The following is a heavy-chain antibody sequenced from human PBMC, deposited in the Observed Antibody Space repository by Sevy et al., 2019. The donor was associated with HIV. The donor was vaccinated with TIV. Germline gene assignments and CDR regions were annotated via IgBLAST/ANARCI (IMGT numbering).Heavy chain of an antibody. D-gene: IGHD3-10*01. CDR3: AHMESYYYGSGSYYKGAYMDV. Sequence: GGSLRLSCAASGFTFSSYGMHWVRQAPGKGLEWVAVISYDGSNKYYADSVKGRLTISRDNSKNTLYLQMNSLRAEDTAVYYCAHMESYYYGSGSYYKGAYMDVWGQGTTVTVSS. CDR1: GFTFSSYG. CDR2: ISYDGSNK. V-gene: IGHV3-30*03. J-gene: IGHJ6*02.